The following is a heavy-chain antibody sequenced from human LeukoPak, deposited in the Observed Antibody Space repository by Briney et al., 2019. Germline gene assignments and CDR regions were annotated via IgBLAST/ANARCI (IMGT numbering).Heavy chain of an antibody. J-gene: IGHJ4*02. Sequence: GGSLRLSCAASGFTFSSYAMSWVRQAPGKGLVWVSSISGSGGGTYYVDSVKGRFTISRDNSKNTLYLQMNSLRAEDTAVYYCAKSLSTMVRGEPQGQYYFDYWGQGTLVTVSS. V-gene: IGHV3-23*01. CDR3: AKSLSTMVRGEPQGQYYFDY. CDR1: GFTFSSYA. D-gene: IGHD3-10*01. CDR2: ISGSGGGT.